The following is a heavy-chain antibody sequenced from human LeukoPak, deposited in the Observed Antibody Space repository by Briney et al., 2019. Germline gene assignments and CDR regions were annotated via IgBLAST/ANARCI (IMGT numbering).Heavy chain of an antibody. Sequence: GSLRLSCAASGFTFSSYAMSWVRQAPGKGLEWVSAISGSGGSTYYADSVKGRFTISRDNSKNTLYLQMNSLRAEDTAVYYCAKDQYYYDSSGRPDLGYWGQGTLVTVSS. CDR3: AKDQYYYDSSGRPDLGY. CDR1: GFTFSSYA. J-gene: IGHJ4*02. D-gene: IGHD3-22*01. CDR2: ISGSGGST. V-gene: IGHV3-23*01.